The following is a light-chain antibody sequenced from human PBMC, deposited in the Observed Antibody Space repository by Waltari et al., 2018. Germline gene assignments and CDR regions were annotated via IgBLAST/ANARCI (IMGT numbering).Light chain of an antibody. J-gene: IGKJ4*01. Sequence: DIQMTQSPSSLSASVGDRVTITCRASQSISSYLNWYQQKPGKAPKLLIYAASSLQSVDPSRFSVSGSGTDFTLTISSLQPEDFATYYCQQSYSTPPLTFGGGTKVEIK. V-gene: IGKV1-39*01. CDR1: QSISSY. CDR3: QQSYSTPPLT. CDR2: AAS.